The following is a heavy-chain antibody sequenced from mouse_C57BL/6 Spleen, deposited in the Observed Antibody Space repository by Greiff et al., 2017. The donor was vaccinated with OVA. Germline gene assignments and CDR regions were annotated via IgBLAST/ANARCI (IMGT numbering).Heavy chain of an antibody. D-gene: IGHD3-2*02. V-gene: IGHV5-12*01. CDR1: GFTFSDYY. CDR2: ISNGGGST. J-gene: IGHJ3*01. Sequence: EVQVVESGGGLVQPGGSLKLSCAASGFTFSDYYMYWVRQTPEQRLEWVAYISNGGGSTYYPDTVKGRFTISRDNAKNTLYLQMSRLKSEDTAMYYCARPETAQAPFAYWGQGTLVTVSA. CDR3: ARPETAQAPFAY.